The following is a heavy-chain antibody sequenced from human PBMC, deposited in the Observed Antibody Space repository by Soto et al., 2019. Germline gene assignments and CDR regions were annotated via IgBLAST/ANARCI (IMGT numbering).Heavy chain of an antibody. CDR3: AKDGSGPRGGYFDY. CDR1: GFTFDDYT. V-gene: IGHV3-43*01. Sequence: EVQLVESGGVVVQPGGSLRLSCAASGFTFDDYTMHWVRQAPGKGLEWVSLISWDGGSTYYADSVKGRFTISRDNSKNSLYLQMNSLRTEDTALYYCAKDGSGPRGGYFDYWGQGTLVTVSS. CDR2: ISWDGGST. D-gene: IGHD2-15*01. J-gene: IGHJ4*02.